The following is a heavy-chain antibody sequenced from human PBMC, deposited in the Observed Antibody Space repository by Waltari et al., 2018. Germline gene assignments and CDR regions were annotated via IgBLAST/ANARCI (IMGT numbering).Heavy chain of an antibody. J-gene: IGHJ3*02. CDR1: GFTFSSYW. CDR3: ARGRDDYPLSAFDT. V-gene: IGHV3-74*01. Sequence: EVQLVEYGGGLGQPGGSVRLSCADSGFTFSSYWMHWVRTPPGKAVVLVSRIKSDGSSTTYADSVKGRFTISRDNAKNTLSLQMNSLRGEDTAVYYCARGRDDYPLSAFDTWGQGTMVTVSS. CDR2: IKSDGSST. D-gene: IGHD4-17*01.